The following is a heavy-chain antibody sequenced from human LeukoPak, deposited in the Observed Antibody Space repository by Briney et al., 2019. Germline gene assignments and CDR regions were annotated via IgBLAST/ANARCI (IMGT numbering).Heavy chain of an antibody. CDR1: GFTFSSYA. J-gene: IGHJ4*02. V-gene: IGHV3-30-3*01. Sequence: GVPLRLSCEASGFTFSSYAMHWVRQAPGKGLEWVAVISYDGSNKYYADSVKGRFTISRDDSKNTLYLQMNSLRAEDTAVYYCARAATMVVVIAYYFDYSGEGTLVTVSP. CDR3: ARAATMVVVIAYYFDY. D-gene: IGHD3-22*01. CDR2: ISYDGSNK.